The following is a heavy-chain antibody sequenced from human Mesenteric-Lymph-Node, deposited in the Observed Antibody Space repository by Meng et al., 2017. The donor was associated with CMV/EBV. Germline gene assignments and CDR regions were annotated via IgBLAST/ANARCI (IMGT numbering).Heavy chain of an antibody. D-gene: IGHD1-1*01. J-gene: IGHJ4*02. CDR1: GLTFRNAW. CDR3: ARDQCGDVPGKYGCFEY. V-gene: IGHV3-15*01. CDR2: SGPRTT. Sequence: GGSLRLSCAASGLTFRNAWMTWVRQGPGKGLEWVGRSGPRTTDYAAPVKGRFAISRDNAKNSLYLQMNSLRAEDTAIYYCARDQCGDVPGKYGCFEYWGQGSLVTVSS.